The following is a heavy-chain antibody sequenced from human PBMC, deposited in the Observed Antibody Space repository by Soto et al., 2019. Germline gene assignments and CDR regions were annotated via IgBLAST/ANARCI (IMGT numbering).Heavy chain of an antibody. V-gene: IGHV3-23*01. CDR1: GFIFSSYA. J-gene: IGHJ4*02. Sequence: GGSLRLSCAASGFIFSSYAMSWVRQAPGKGLEWVSAFSGTTSSTYYAASVKGRFTISRDNSKNTLYLQMNSLKAEDTAVYYCAKGQKWELPFDYWGQGALVTVSS. D-gene: IGHD1-26*01. CDR3: AKGQKWELPFDY. CDR2: FSGTTSST.